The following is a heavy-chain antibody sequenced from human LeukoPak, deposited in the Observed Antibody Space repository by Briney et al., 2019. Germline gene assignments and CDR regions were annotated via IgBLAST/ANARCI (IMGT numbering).Heavy chain of an antibody. Sequence: KPSETLSLTCTVSGYSISSYYWSWIRQPPGKGLEWIGYIYTSGGTNYFPSLKGRVTISIDTSKNQFSLKLSSVTAADSAVDYCARLTRLSTSPDRYYLDYWGQGTLVTVSS. J-gene: IGHJ4*02. D-gene: IGHD6-6*01. V-gene: IGHV4-4*09. CDR1: GYSISSYY. CDR2: IYTSGGT. CDR3: ARLTRLSTSPDRYYLDY.